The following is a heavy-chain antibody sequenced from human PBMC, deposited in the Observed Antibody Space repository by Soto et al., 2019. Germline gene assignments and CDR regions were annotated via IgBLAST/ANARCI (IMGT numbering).Heavy chain of an antibody. V-gene: IGHV3-33*01. D-gene: IGHD3-3*01. CDR1: GFIFSTYG. J-gene: IGHJ6*02. Sequence: GGSLRLSCAASGFIFSTYGMNWVRQAPGKGLEWVAVIWYDGSNEYYADSVRGRFTISRDNSKNTLYMQMNSLRADDTAVYYCARDRGSGMYYYYGMDVWGQGTTVTVSS. CDR3: ARDRGSGMYYYYGMDV. CDR2: IWYDGSNE.